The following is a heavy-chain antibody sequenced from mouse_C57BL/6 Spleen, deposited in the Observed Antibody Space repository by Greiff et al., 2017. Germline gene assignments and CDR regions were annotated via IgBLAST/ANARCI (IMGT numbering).Heavy chain of an antibody. J-gene: IGHJ1*03. CDR3: ARYGSSSYWYFDV. CDR1: GYTFTSYW. CDR2: IHPNSGST. V-gene: IGHV1-64*01. Sequence: VQLQQPGAELVKPGASVKLSCKASGYTFTSYWMHWVKQRPGQGLEWIGMIHPNSGSTNYNEKFKGKATLTVDKSSSTAYMQLSSLTSEDSAVYYCARYGSSSYWYFDVWGTGTTVTVSS. D-gene: IGHD1-1*01.